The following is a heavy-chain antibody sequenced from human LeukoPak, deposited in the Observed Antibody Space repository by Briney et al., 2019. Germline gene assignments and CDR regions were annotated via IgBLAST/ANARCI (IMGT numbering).Heavy chain of an antibody. CDR3: ARDGGNYVWGSYLGPFDY. V-gene: IGHV4-34*01. CDR2: INHSGST. D-gene: IGHD3-16*02. CDR1: GGSFSDYY. Sequence: SETLSLTCAVYGGSFSDYYWSWIRQPPGKGLEWIGEINHSGSTNYNPSLKSRVTISVDTSKNQFSLKLSSVTAADTAVYYCARDGGNYVWGSYLGPFDYWGQGTLVTVSS. J-gene: IGHJ4*02.